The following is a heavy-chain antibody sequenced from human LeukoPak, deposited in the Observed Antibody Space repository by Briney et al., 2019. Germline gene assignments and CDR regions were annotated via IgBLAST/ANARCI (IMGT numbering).Heavy chain of an antibody. J-gene: IGHJ6*03. D-gene: IGHD2-2*01. CDR1: GGSISSGSYY. V-gene: IGHV4-61*02. CDR2: IYTSGST. Sequence: SETLSLTCTVSGGSISSGSYYWSWIRQPAGKGLEWIGRIYTSGSTNYNPSLKSRVTISVDTSKNQFSLKLSSVTAADTAVYYCARSHAGVYCSSTSCHVEYYYYYMDVWGKGTTVTVSS. CDR3: ARSHAGVYCSSTSCHVEYYYYYMDV.